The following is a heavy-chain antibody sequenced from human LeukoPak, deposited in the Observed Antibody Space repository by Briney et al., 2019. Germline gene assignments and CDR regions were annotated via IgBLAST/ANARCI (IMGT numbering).Heavy chain of an antibody. D-gene: IGHD2-2*01. CDR2: INHSGST. Sequence: SETLSLTCAVYGGSFSGYYWSWIRQPPGKGLEWIGEINHSGSTNYNPSLKSRVTVSVDTSKNLFSLNLSSVTAADTAVYYCARISIAVVPAYFDYWGQGTLVTVSS. CDR1: GGSFSGYY. CDR3: ARISIAVVPAYFDY. J-gene: IGHJ4*02. V-gene: IGHV4-34*01.